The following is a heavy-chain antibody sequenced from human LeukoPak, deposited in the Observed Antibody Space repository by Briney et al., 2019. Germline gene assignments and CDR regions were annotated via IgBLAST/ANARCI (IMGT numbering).Heavy chain of an antibody. CDR3: ASVARVTTVITYYFDY. V-gene: IGHV1-2*06. J-gene: IGHJ4*02. Sequence: ASVKVSCKASGYTFIGYYMHWVRQAPGQGLECMGRINPKSAGTNYAQKFQGRATITKDPSISTAYKELSRLRSDDTAVYDCASVARVTTVITYYFDYWGQGTLVTVSS. D-gene: IGHD4-11*01. CDR2: INPKSAGT. CDR1: GYTFIGYY.